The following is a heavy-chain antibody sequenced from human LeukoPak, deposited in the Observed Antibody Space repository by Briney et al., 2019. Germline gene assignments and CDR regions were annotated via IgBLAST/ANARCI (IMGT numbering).Heavy chain of an antibody. Sequence: GGSLRLSWAASGFTFSSSAMHWVRQAPDKGLEWVAVISYDGSNKYYADSLKGRFTISRDNSKNTLYLQLNSLRADDTAVYYCERDRDSSGWYEGFDYWGQGTLVTVSS. CDR2: ISYDGSNK. CDR1: GFTFSSSA. V-gene: IGHV3-30-3*01. J-gene: IGHJ4*02. D-gene: IGHD6-19*01. CDR3: ERDRDSSGWYEGFDY.